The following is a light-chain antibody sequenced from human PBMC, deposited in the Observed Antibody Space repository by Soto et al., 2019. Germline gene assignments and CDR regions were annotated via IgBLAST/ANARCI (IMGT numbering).Light chain of an antibody. CDR1: QDISNY. J-gene: IGKJ4*01. V-gene: IGKV1-33*01. Sequence: DIHMTQSPSSLSASVGYIFPITCQASQDISNYLNWYQQKPGKAPNLLIYDASNLETGVPSRLSGSGYGTDFTFTISSMQTEDIETYLCQQYDNLPLTFGGGTKVDI. CDR3: QQYDNLPLT. CDR2: DAS.